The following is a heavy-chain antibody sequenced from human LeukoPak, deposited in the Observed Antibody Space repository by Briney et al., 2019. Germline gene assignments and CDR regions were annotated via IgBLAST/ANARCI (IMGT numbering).Heavy chain of an antibody. V-gene: IGHV5-51*01. J-gene: IGHJ6*03. D-gene: IGHD3-10*01. Sequence: GESLKISCKGFGYSFPSYWIGWVRQMPGKGLEWVGIVYPGDSDTRYSPSFQGQVTISADKSISTAYLQWSSLKASDTAMYYCARLTYGEYYYMDVWGKGTTVTVSS. CDR1: GYSFPSYW. CDR2: VYPGDSDT. CDR3: ARLTYGEYYYMDV.